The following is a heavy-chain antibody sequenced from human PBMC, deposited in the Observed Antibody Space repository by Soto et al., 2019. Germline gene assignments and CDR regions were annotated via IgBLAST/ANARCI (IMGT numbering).Heavy chain of an antibody. V-gene: IGHV3-13*01. D-gene: IGHD3-10*01. CDR1: GFTFSSYE. Sequence: PGGSLRLSCAASGFTFSSYEMNWFRQAPGKGLEWVSAIGTAGDTYYPGSVKGRFTISRENAKNSLYLQMNSLRAGDTAVYYCARGRRGVFDYWGQGTLVTVSS. J-gene: IGHJ4*02. CDR2: IGTAGDT. CDR3: ARGRRGVFDY.